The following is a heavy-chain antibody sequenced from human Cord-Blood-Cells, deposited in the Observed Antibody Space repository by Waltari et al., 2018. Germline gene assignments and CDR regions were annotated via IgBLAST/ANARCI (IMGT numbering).Heavy chain of an antibody. CDR3: ARTGRSSWYFDY. CDR2: INHSGST. V-gene: IGHV4-34*01. D-gene: IGHD6-13*01. J-gene: IGHJ4*02. CDR1: GGPFSGYY. Sequence: QVQLQQWGAGLLKPSETLSLTCAVYGGPFSGYYWSWIRQPPGKGLEWIGEINHSGSTNYNPSLKSRVTISVDTSKNQFSLKLSSVTAADTAVYYCARTGRSSWYFDYWGQGTLVTVSS.